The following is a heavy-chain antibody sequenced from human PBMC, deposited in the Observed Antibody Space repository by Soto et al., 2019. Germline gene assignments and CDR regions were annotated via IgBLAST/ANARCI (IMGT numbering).Heavy chain of an antibody. J-gene: IGHJ6*02. CDR3: GRYYDYVWGRIGYGMDV. CDR1: GGTFSSYA. CDR2: IIPIFGTA. Sequence: QVQLVQSGAEVKKPGSSVKVSCKASGGTFSSYAISWVRQAPGQGLEWMGGIIPIFGTANYAQKFQGRVTITADKSTSTADMELSSQRSEDTAVYYCGRYYDYVWGRIGYGMDVWGQGTTVTVSS. V-gene: IGHV1-69*06. D-gene: IGHD3-16*01.